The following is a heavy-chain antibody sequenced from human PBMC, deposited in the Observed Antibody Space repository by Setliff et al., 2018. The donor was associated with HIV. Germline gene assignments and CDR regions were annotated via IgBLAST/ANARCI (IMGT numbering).Heavy chain of an antibody. J-gene: IGHJ4*02. CDR1: GYIFNTNG. D-gene: IGHD3-22*01. CDR3: ARDRIPSKWLLESDY. CDR2: ISAYNGNT. Sequence: ASVKVSCKGSGYIFNTNGISWVRQAPGQGLEWMGWISAYNGNTNYAQRFQGRVTMTTDTSTSTAYMELRSLRSDDTAVYYCARDRIPSKWLLESDYWGQGTLVTVSS. V-gene: IGHV1-18*01.